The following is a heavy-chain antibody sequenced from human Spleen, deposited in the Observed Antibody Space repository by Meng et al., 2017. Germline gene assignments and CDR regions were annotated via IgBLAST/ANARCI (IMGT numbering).Heavy chain of an antibody. J-gene: IGHJ4*02. CDR3: ARDATVGATMAYYFDY. V-gene: IGHV3-23*01. Sequence: GESLKISCAASGCTFSRSWMNWVRQAPGKGLEWVSTISGSGVSTYYADSVKGRFTISRDNSKNTLYLQMNSLRAEDTAVYYCARDATVGATMAYYFDYWGQGTLVTVSS. D-gene: IGHD1-26*01. CDR1: GCTFSRSW. CDR2: ISGSGVST.